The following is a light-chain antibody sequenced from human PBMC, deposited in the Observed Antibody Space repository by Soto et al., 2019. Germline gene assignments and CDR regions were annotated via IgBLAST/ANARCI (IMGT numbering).Light chain of an antibody. V-gene: IGKV1-5*01. Sequence: DIQMTQSPSTLPASVGDRVTITCRASQSISNWLAWYQQTPGTAPKVLIYHASNLQSGVPSRFSGSGSGTEFTLTISSLQPDDFATYYCQQYNDYSAWTFGQGTKGDIK. CDR2: HAS. CDR1: QSISNW. J-gene: IGKJ1*01. CDR3: QQYNDYSAWT.